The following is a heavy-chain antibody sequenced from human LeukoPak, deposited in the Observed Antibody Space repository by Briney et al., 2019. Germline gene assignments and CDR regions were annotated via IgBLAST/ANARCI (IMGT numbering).Heavy chain of an antibody. V-gene: IGHV3-23*01. CDR2: ISGSGGST. D-gene: IGHD5-18*01. CDR1: GFTFSSYW. J-gene: IGHJ4*02. CDR3: AKDYEDTATYIDY. Sequence: GGSLRLSCASSGFTFSSYWMSWVRQAPGKGLEWVSAISGSGGSTYYADSVKGRFTISRDNSKNTLYLQMNSLRAEDTAVYYCAKDYEDTATYIDYWGQGTLVTVSS.